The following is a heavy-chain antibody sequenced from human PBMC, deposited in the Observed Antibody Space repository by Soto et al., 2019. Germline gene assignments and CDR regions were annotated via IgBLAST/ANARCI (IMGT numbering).Heavy chain of an antibody. J-gene: IGHJ6*02. D-gene: IGHD2-2*02. CDR2: IGSRSYI. V-gene: IGHV3-21*01. CDR3: AREYTAWPLAYGLDV. CDR1: GFPFRTYS. Sequence: GGSLALSCVGPGFPFRTYSINWVRRAPGKGLEWVSSIGSRSYIYYADSVKGRFTISRDNAKNSVSLQMNSLRAEDTAVYYCAREYTAWPLAYGLDVWGQGTTVNVS.